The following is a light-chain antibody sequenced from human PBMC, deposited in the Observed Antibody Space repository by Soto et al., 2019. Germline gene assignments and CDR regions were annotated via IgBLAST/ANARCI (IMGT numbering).Light chain of an antibody. CDR1: QSISTW. CDR2: DGS. Sequence: DIQMTQSPSTLSASPGDRITITCRASQSISTWLAWYKQKPGEAPQLLIYDGSTLERGVPSRFSGSGSGTEFTLTISRLQPDDFATYYCQQYETYSRTFGQGTKVEVK. CDR3: QQYETYSRT. V-gene: IGKV1-5*03. J-gene: IGKJ1*01.